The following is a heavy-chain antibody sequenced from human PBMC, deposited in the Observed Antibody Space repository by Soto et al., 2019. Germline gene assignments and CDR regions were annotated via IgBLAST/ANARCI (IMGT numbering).Heavy chain of an antibody. J-gene: IGHJ6*02. D-gene: IGHD3-10*01. CDR3: AKDEETLWFGELLSPSVGMDV. CDR1: GFTFSSYG. Sequence: GGSLRLSCAASGFTFSSYGMHWVRQAPGKGLEWVAVISYDGSNKYYADSVKGRFTISRDNSKNTLYLQMNSLRAEDTAVYYCAKDEETLWFGELLSPSVGMDVWGQGTTVTVSS. V-gene: IGHV3-30*18. CDR2: ISYDGSNK.